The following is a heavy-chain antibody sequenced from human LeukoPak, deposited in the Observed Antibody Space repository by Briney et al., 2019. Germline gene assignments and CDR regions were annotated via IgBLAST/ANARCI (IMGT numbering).Heavy chain of an antibody. J-gene: IGHJ4*02. D-gene: IGHD3-22*01. Sequence: GASVKVSCKASGYTFTRYGFSWVRQAPGQGLEWMGWISTYNGNTNYAQKVQGRVTMTTDTSTTTAYMELRSLRSDDTAVYYCARDLSHRYNYDSRGYYILFDHWGQGTLVTVSS. CDR3: ARDLSHRYNYDSRGYYILFDH. CDR2: ISTYNGNT. V-gene: IGHV1-18*01. CDR1: GYTFTRYG.